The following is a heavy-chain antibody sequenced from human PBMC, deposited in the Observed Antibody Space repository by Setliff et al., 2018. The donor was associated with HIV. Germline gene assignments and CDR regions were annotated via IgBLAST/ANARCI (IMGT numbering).Heavy chain of an antibody. D-gene: IGHD3-22*01. Sequence: SETLSLTCAVYGGSFSGYYWSWIRQPPGKGLEWIGEINHSGNTNYNQSLKSRVTISIDTSKNQFSLNLSSVTAADTAVYYCARGPTERYYESRGYYYFDNWGQGTQVTVSS. CDR2: INHSGNT. J-gene: IGHJ4*02. CDR1: GGSFSGYY. V-gene: IGHV4-34*01. CDR3: ARGPTERYYESRGYYYFDN.